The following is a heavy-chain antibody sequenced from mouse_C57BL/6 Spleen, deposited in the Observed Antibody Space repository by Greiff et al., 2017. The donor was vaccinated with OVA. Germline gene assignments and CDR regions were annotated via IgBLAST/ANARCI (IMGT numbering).Heavy chain of an antibody. J-gene: IGHJ1*03. D-gene: IGHD2-4*01. CDR3: ARRYYDYDWYFDV. Sequence: VQLQQSGPELVKPGASVKIPCKASGYTFTDYNMDWVKQSHGKSLEWIGDINPNNGGTIYNQKFKGKATLTVDKSSSPAYMELRSLTSEDTAVYYCARRYYDYDWYFDVWGTGTTVTVSS. CDR2: INPNNGGT. V-gene: IGHV1-18*01. CDR1: GYTFTDYN.